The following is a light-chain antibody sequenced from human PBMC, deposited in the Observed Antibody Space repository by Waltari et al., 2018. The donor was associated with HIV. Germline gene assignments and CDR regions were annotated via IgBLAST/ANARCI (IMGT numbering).Light chain of an antibody. Sequence: EIVMTQSPATLSVSPGERATLSCRASASVSSNVAWYQQKPGQAPRLIIYEASNRATGIPTRFSGSGSETEFTLTISSLQSEDFAVYYCQQNNNWPPITFGQGTRLEIK. CDR3: QQNNNWPPIT. CDR1: ASVSSN. J-gene: IGKJ5*01. CDR2: EAS. V-gene: IGKV3-15*01.